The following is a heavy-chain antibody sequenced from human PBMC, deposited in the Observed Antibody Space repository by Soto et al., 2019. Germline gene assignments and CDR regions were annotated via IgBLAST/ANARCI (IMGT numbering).Heavy chain of an antibody. CDR3: ATNYAYDHYYGKDV. CDR1: GGSISSSSYY. CDR2: IYYSGST. D-gene: IGHD1-7*01. Sequence: PSETLCLTCTVSGGSISSSSYYWGWIRQPPGQGLEWIGSIYYSGSTYYNPSLKSRVTISVDTSKNQFSLKMSTVTAADTAVYYCATNYAYDHYYGKDVWGQGTTVTVSS. J-gene: IGHJ6*02. V-gene: IGHV4-39*01.